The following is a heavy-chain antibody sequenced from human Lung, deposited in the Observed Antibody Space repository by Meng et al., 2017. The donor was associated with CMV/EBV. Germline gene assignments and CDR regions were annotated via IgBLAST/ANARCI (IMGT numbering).Heavy chain of an antibody. J-gene: IGHJ6*02. Sequence: SDTLSLXCTVSGGSISSYYWSWIRQPPGKGLEWIGYIYYSGSTNYNPSLKSRVTISVDTSKNQFSLKLSSVTAADTAVYYCARFTIFGVVMDGMDVWGQGXTVTVSS. CDR3: ARFTIFGVVMDGMDV. CDR2: IYYSGST. D-gene: IGHD3-3*01. CDR1: GGSISSYY. V-gene: IGHV4-59*01.